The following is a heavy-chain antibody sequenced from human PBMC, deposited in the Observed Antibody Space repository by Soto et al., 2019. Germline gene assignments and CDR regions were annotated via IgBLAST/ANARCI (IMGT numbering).Heavy chain of an antibody. D-gene: IGHD6-13*01. J-gene: IGHJ6*02. Sequence: PGGSLRVSCATSGFTFDDYTMSWVRQAPGKGLEWVSGISWNSGSIGYADSVKGRFTISRDNAKNSLYRQMNSLRAEDTALYYCAKDSHSSSWYGYYYYGMDVWGQGTTVTVSS. CDR1: GFTFDDYT. CDR3: AKDSHSSSWYGYYYYGMDV. V-gene: IGHV3-9*01. CDR2: ISWNSGSI.